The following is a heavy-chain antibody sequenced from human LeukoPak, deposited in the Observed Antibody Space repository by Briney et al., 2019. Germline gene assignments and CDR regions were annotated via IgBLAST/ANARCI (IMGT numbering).Heavy chain of an antibody. CDR2: FDPEDGET. CDR3: ATAERGYSYGYPFDY. V-gene: IGHV1-24*01. D-gene: IGHD5-18*01. Sequence: ASVKVSCKVSGYTLTELSMHWVRQAPGKGLEWMGGFDPEDGETIYAQKFQGRVTMTEDTSTDTAYMELSSLRSEDMAVYYCATAERGYSYGYPFDYWGQGTLVTVSS. CDR1: GYTLTELS. J-gene: IGHJ4*02.